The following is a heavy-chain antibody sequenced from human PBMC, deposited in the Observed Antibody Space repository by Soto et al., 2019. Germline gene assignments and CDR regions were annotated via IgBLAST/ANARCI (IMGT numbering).Heavy chain of an antibody. V-gene: IGHV3-23*01. J-gene: IGHJ4*02. CDR2: VTGSGGQI. CDR1: GFTISTYA. CDR3: AKDAVYNDGLWLMDC. Sequence: EVQLLESGGGLVQPGGSLRLSCAASGFTISTYAMTWVRQAPGKGLECVSGVTGSGGQIHYADSVKGRFTISKDNSKNTLYLQMSSLRDEDTALYYCAKDAVYNDGLWLMDCWGQGTLVTVSS. D-gene: IGHD2-21*01.